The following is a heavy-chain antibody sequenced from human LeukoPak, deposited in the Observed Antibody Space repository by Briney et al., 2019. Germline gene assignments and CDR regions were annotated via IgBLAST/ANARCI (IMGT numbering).Heavy chain of an antibody. J-gene: IGHJ4*02. CDR3: ARGHCSSTSCYDY. D-gene: IGHD2-2*01. V-gene: IGHV3-66*01. CDR2: IYSGGST. Sequence: GGSLRLSCAASGFTFSSYAMSWVRQAPGKGLEWVSVIYSGGSTYYADSVKGRFTISRDNSKNTLYLQMNSLRAEDTAVYYCARGHCSSTSCYDYWGQGTLVTVSS. CDR1: GFTFSSYA.